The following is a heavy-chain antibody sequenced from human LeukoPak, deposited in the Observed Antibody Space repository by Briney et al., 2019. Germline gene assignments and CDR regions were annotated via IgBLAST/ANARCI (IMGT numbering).Heavy chain of an antibody. V-gene: IGHV4-30-2*01. CDR2: IYHSGST. CDR3: ARGYGGNSRAQGY. CDR1: SGSISSGGYY. Sequence: SETLSLTCTVSSGSISSGGYYWSWIRQPPGKGLEWIGYIYHSGSTYYNPSLKSRVTISVDTSKNQFSLKLSSVTAADTAVYYCARGYGGNSRAQGYWGQGTLVTVSS. D-gene: IGHD4-23*01. J-gene: IGHJ4*02.